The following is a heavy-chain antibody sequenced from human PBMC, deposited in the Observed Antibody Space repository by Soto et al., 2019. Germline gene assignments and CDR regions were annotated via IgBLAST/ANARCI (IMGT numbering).Heavy chain of an antibody. D-gene: IGHD3-10*01. J-gene: IGHJ4*02. CDR2: IIPIFGTA. V-gene: IGHV1-69*01. Sequence: QVQLVQSGAEVKKPGSSVKFSCKASGGTFSSYAISWVRQAPGQGLEWMGGIIPIFGTANYAQKFQGRVTITADESTSTAYMELSRLRSEDTAVYYCARDKGDTMVRGPTLPVYWGQGTLVTVSS. CDR3: ARDKGDTMVRGPTLPVY. CDR1: GGTFSSYA.